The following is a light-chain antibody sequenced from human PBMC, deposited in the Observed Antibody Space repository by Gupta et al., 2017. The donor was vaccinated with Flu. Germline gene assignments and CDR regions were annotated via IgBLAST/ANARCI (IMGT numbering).Light chain of an antibody. CDR2: KAS. CDR1: HSISSW. J-gene: IGKJ4*01. CDR3: QQYNYSLT. V-gene: IGKV1-5*03. Sequence: DIQMTQSPSTLSASVGDRVTITCRASHSISSWLAWYQQKPGKAPKLLIYKASSLESVVPSRFSGSGSGTVFTPTITSLQPDDFATYYCQQYNYSLTFGGGTKVEIK.